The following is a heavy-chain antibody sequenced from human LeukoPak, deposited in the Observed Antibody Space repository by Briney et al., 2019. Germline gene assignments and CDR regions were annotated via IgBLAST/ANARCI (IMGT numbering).Heavy chain of an antibody. CDR3: ARGEYADYFHH. V-gene: IGHV1-46*01. D-gene: IGHD2/OR15-2a*01. Sequence: GASVKVSCKSSGYTFTNYYIHWVRQAPGQGPEWMGNILPTGVPIAYAQNFKGRVIMTSDTSTSTVYMDLSSLRSEDTAVYFCARGEYADYFHHWGQGTLVTVSS. J-gene: IGHJ1*01. CDR2: ILPTGVPI. CDR1: GYTFTNYY.